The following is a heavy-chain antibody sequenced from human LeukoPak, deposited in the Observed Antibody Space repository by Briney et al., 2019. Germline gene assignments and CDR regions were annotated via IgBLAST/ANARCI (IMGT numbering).Heavy chain of an antibody. CDR2: ISGSGGST. V-gene: IGHV3-23*01. Sequence: PGGSLRLSCAASGFTSSSYAMSWVRQAPGKGLEWVSAISGSGGSTYYADSVKGRFTISRDNSKNTLYLQMNSLRAEDTAVYYCAKTKQQLVFHWFDPWGQGTLVTVSS. CDR3: AKTKQQLVFHWFDP. J-gene: IGHJ5*02. D-gene: IGHD6-13*01. CDR1: GFTSSSYA.